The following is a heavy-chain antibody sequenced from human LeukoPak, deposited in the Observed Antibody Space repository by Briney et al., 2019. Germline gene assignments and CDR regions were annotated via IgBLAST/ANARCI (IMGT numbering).Heavy chain of an antibody. J-gene: IGHJ4*02. D-gene: IGHD3-9*01. CDR3: TTDGLGSLLRYFDWTVSAGDY. CDR1: GFTFSNAW. V-gene: IGHV3-15*01. CDR2: IKSKTDGGTT. Sequence: GGSLRLSCAASGFTFSNAWMSWVRQTPGKRLEWVGRIKSKTDGGTTDYAAPVKGRFTISRDDSKNTLYLQMNSLKTEDTAVYYCTTDGLGSLLRYFDWTVSAGDYWGQGTLVTVSS.